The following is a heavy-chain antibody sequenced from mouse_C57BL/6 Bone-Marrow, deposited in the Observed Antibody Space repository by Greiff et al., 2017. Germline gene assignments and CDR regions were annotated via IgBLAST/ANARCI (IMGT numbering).Heavy chain of an antibody. CDR2: IDPSDSYT. J-gene: IGHJ3*01. V-gene: IGHV1-59*01. Sequence: QVQLQQPGAELVRPGTSVKLSCKASGYTFTSYWMHWVKQRPGQGLEWIGVIDPSDSYTNYNQKFKGKATLTVDTSSSTAYMRLSSLPSEDSAVYYCAIGAYYSNLAWFAYWGQGTLVTVSA. CDR1: GYTFTSYW. D-gene: IGHD2-5*01. CDR3: AIGAYYSNLAWFAY.